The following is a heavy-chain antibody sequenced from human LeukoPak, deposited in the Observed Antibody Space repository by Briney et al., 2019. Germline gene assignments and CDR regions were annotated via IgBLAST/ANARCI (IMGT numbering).Heavy chain of an antibody. V-gene: IGHV1-69*05. Sequence: SVTVSCKASGGTFSSYAISWVRQAPGQGLEWMGGIIPIFGTANYAQKFQGRVTITTDESTSTAYMELSSLRSEDTAVYYCASGVEDYYGSGSYYHLDYWGQGTLVTVSS. CDR3: ASGVEDYYGSGSYYHLDY. D-gene: IGHD3-10*01. CDR1: GGTFSSYA. CDR2: IIPIFGTA. J-gene: IGHJ4*02.